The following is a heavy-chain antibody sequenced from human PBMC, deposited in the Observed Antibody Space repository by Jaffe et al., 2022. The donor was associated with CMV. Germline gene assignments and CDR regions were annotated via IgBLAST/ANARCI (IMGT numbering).Heavy chain of an antibody. J-gene: IGHJ4*02. D-gene: IGHD3-3*01. CDR2: IYYSGST. Sequence: QLQLQESGPGLVKPSETLSLTCTVSGGSISSSSYYWGWIRQPPGKGLEWIGSIYYSGSTYYNPSLKSRVTISVDTSKNQFSLKLSSVTAADTAVYYCARHVWWNYDFWSGYYPAPYFDYWGQGTLVTVSS. CDR1: GGSISSSSYY. CDR3: ARHVWWNYDFWSGYYPAPYFDY. V-gene: IGHV4-39*01.